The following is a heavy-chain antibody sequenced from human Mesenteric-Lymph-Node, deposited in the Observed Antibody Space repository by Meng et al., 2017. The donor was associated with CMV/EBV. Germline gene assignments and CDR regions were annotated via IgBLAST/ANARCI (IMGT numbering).Heavy chain of an antibody. CDR3: ARGFPGYSSAWYPY. J-gene: IGHJ4*02. V-gene: IGHV1-2*06. CDR1: GYTFTDYY. Sequence: SGYTFTDYYMHWVRQAPGQGLEWMGRINPNNGVTNYAQKFQDRVTMARDTSSSTAYMELIRLRSDDTAVYYCARGFPGYSSAWYPYWGQGTLVTVSS. CDR2: INPNNGVT. D-gene: IGHD6-19*01.